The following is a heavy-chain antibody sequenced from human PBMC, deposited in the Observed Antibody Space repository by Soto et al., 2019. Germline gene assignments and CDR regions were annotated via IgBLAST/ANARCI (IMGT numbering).Heavy chain of an antibody. Sequence: SETLSLTCTVSGDSINSGDYYWSWIRQPPGKGLEWIGYIYYSGSTYYNPSLRSRITISIDRSKSQFSLKLSSVTAADTAVYYCARAGYSYGTNYFDYWGQGTLVTVSS. J-gene: IGHJ4*02. CDR2: IYYSGST. CDR1: GDSINSGDYY. CDR3: ARAGYSYGTNYFDY. V-gene: IGHV4-30-4*01. D-gene: IGHD5-18*01.